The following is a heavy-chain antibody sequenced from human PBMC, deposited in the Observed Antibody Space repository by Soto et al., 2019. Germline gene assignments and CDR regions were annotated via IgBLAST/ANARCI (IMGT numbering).Heavy chain of an antibody. Sequence: GESLKISCKGSGYSFTSYWIGWVRQMPGKGLEWMGIIYPGDSDTRYSPSFQGQVTISADKSISTAYLQWSSLKASDTAMYYCARSLSHCSGGSCYSYYHYGMDVWGQGTTVTVSS. J-gene: IGHJ6*02. CDR2: IYPGDSDT. V-gene: IGHV5-51*01. CDR3: ARSLSHCSGGSCYSYYHYGMDV. D-gene: IGHD2-15*01. CDR1: GYSFTSYW.